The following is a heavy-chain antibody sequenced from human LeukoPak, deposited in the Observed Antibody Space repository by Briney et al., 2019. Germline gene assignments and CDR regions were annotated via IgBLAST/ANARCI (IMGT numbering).Heavy chain of an antibody. D-gene: IGHD1-14*01. Sequence: PGGSLRLSXAASGFTFRDYWMVWVRQAPGKGLEWVATIKQDGSEKYYVGSVKGRFTISRDNAKNSLYLEMNSLRAEDTAVYYCARDSVEAPDRWGQGTLVTVSS. CDR1: GFTFRDYW. J-gene: IGHJ4*02. CDR2: IKQDGSEK. V-gene: IGHV3-7*01. CDR3: ARDSVEAPDR.